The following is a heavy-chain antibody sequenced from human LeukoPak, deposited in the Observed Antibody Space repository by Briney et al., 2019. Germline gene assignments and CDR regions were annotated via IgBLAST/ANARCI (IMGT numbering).Heavy chain of an antibody. D-gene: IGHD1-26*01. J-gene: IGHJ4*02. Sequence: SVKVSCKASGYTFTSYAMNWVRQAPGQGLEWMGGIIPIFGTANYAQKFQGRVTITADESTSTAYMELSSLRSEDTAVHYCARDQGGSYRHFDYWGQGTLVTVSS. CDR3: ARDQGGSYRHFDY. CDR1: GYTFTSYA. CDR2: IIPIFGTA. V-gene: IGHV1-69*13.